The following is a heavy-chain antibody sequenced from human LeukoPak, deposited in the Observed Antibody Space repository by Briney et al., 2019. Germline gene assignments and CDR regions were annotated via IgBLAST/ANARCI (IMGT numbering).Heavy chain of an antibody. CDR3: ARDQRYSGYEL. D-gene: IGHD5-12*01. J-gene: IGHJ4*02. Sequence: PSETLSLTCAVSGYSISSGYYWGWIRQPAGKGLEWIGRIYTSGSTNYNPSLKSRVTMSVDTSKNQFSLKLSSVTAADTAVYYCARDQRYSGYELWGQGTLVTVSS. V-gene: IGHV4-4*07. CDR2: IYTSGST. CDR1: GYSISSGYY.